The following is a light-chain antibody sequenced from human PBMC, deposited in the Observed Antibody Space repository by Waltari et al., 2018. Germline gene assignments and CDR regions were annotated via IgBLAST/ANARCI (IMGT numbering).Light chain of an antibody. V-gene: IGKV1-9*01. J-gene: IGKJ5*01. CDR2: DIS. Sequence: DIQLTQSPSFLSASVGDRVTITCRASQGLTSYFAWYQQKPGKAPKLLIYDISTLQSGVPSRFSGSGSGTEFTLTISILQPEDSATYYCQQLNEYPITFGQGTRVETK. CDR1: QGLTSY. CDR3: QQLNEYPIT.